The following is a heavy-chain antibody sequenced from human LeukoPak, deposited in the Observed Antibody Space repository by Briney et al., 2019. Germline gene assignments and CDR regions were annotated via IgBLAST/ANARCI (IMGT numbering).Heavy chain of an antibody. J-gene: IGHJ6*03. CDR1: GFTFSSYG. CDR2: ITGSSTYT. Sequence: GGSLRLSCAASGFTFSSYGMHWVRQAPGKGLEWVSSITGSSTYTNYADSLKGRFTISRDNAKNSMYLEMNSLTAEDTAVYFCARDAALLPGKYYYYMDVWGKGTRVTVSS. D-gene: IGHD1-14*01. V-gene: IGHV3-21*01. CDR3: ARDAALLPGKYYYYMDV.